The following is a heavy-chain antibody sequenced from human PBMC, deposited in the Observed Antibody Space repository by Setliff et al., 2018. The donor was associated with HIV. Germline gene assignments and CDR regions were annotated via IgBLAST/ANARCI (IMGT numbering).Heavy chain of an antibody. CDR1: GYTFSGYY. J-gene: IGHJ4*02. CDR2: INLNSGGT. V-gene: IGHV1-2*04. Sequence: ASVKVSCKASGYTFSGYYMHWVRQAPGQGLEWMGWINLNSGGTNYAQKFQGWVTMTRDTSIITAYMQLDRLGSDDTAVYYCARGPRGYDSSYYFDYWGQGTLVTVPQ. CDR3: ARGPRGYDSSYYFDY. D-gene: IGHD3-22*01.